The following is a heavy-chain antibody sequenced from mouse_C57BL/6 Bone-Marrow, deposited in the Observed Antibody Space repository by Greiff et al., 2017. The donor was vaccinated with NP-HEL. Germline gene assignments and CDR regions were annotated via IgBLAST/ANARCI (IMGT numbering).Heavy chain of an antibody. Sequence: VQLQQSGAELARPGASVKLSCKASGYTFTSYGISWVKQRTGQGLEWIGEIYPRSGNTYYNEKFKGKATLTADKSSSTAYMELRRLTSEDSAVYICARSSYLYYAMGYWGQGTSVPVSS. J-gene: IGHJ4*01. CDR3: ARSSYLYYAMGY. V-gene: IGHV1-81*01. D-gene: IGHD5-5*01. CDR1: GYTFTSYG. CDR2: IYPRSGNT.